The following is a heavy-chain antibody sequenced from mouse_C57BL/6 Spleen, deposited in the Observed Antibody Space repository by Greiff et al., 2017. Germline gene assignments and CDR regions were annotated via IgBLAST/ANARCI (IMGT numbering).Heavy chain of an antibody. CDR3: ARSSTTVVVDYYAMDD. V-gene: IGHV1-54*01. CDR1: GYAFTNYL. D-gene: IGHD1-1*01. Sequence: VQLQQSGAELVRPGTSVKVSCKASGYAFTNYLIEWVKQRPGQGLEWIGVINPGSGGTNYNEKFKGKATLTADKSSSTAYMQLSSLTSEDSAVYFCARSSTTVVVDYYAMDDWGQGTSVTVSS. J-gene: IGHJ4*01. CDR2: INPGSGGT.